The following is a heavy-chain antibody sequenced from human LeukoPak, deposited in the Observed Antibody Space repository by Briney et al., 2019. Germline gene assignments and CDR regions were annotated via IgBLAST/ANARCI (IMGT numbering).Heavy chain of an antibody. J-gene: IGHJ3*02. Sequence: ASVKVSCKASGYIFTRYAMNWVRQAPGQGLEWMGWINPNSGGTNYAQKFQGRVSMTRDTSISTAYMELSRLRSDDTAVYYCATIPLIAAAGTRLDAFDIWGQGTMVTVSS. CDR1: GYIFTRYA. CDR2: INPNSGGT. CDR3: ATIPLIAAAGTRLDAFDI. D-gene: IGHD6-13*01. V-gene: IGHV1-2*02.